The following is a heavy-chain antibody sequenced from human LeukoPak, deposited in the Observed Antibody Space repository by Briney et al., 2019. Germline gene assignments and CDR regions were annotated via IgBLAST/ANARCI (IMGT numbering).Heavy chain of an antibody. CDR2: INHSGST. J-gene: IGHJ4*02. D-gene: IGHD1-14*01. Sequence: SWIRQPPXKGLEWMGEINHSGSTKYNPSLKSLVTISVDTSKNQFSLKLSSVTAAATAVYYCARGDRPGYDYWGQGTLVTVSS. V-gene: IGHV4-34*01. CDR3: ARGDRPGYDY.